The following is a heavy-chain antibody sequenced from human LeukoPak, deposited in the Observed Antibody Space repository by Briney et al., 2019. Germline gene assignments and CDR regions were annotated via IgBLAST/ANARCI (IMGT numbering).Heavy chain of an antibody. CDR3: ARAYSGYDFDY. CDR2: SYYSGST. J-gene: IGHJ4*02. Sequence: SETLSLTCTVSGGSISSGDYYWRWIRQPPGKGLEWIGYSYYSGSTYYNPSLKSRVTISVDTSKNQFSLKLSSVTAADPAVYYCARAYSGYDFDYWGQGTLVPVSS. CDR1: GGSISSGDYY. D-gene: IGHD5-12*01. V-gene: IGHV4-30-4*08.